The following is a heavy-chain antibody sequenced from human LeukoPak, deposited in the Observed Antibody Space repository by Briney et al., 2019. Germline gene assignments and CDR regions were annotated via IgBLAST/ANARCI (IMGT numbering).Heavy chain of an antibody. CDR1: GFTLSNYW. CDR2: INPDGSRI. J-gene: IGHJ4*01. D-gene: IGHD1-26*01. V-gene: IGHV3-74*01. CDR3: SRDFVGADDY. Sequence: PGGSLRLSCAASGFTLSNYWMHWVRQAPGKGPAWVSRINPDGSRIDYAESVRGRFTISRDSAKNTLYLQMNRLRAEDPPTYYCSRDFVGADDYWGHGTLVTVSS.